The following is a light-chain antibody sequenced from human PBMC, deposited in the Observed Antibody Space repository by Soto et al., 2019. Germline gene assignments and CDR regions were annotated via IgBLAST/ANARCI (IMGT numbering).Light chain of an antibody. CDR2: AAS. J-gene: IGKJ1*01. CDR1: QSFDYY. V-gene: IGKV1-39*01. Sequence: EIQMTQSASYLCARVGDRVTIXCRASQSFDYYCDQQKVGEPPKLLTYAASSLQGVGPSRFSCSGSAADYTLTISRLQPEDFATYYCQQTYSIPRTFGQGTKVDI. CDR3: QQTYSIPRT.